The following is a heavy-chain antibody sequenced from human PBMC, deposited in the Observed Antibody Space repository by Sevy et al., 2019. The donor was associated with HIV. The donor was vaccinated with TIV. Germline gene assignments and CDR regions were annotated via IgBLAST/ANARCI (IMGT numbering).Heavy chain of an antibody. CDR3: ARGNYYYDSSGYYAPFDY. D-gene: IGHD3-22*01. Sequence: ASVKVSCKASGYTFTSYGISWVRQAPGQGLEWMGWISAYNGNTNYAQKPQGRVTMTTDTSTSTAYLELRSLRSDDTAVYYCARGNYYYDSSGYYAPFDYWGQGTLVTVSS. V-gene: IGHV1-18*01. CDR2: ISAYNGNT. CDR1: GYTFTSYG. J-gene: IGHJ4*02.